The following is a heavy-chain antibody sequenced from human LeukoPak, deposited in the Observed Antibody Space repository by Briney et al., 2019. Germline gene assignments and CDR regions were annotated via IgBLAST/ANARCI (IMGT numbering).Heavy chain of an antibody. Sequence: PSETLSLTCTVSGGSISSGSYYWSWIRQPAGKGLEWIGRIYTSGSTNYNPSLKSRVTISVDTSKNQFSLKLSSVTAADTAVYYCARHHDYDFWSGYYHFDYWGQGTLVTVSS. V-gene: IGHV4-61*02. J-gene: IGHJ4*02. CDR2: IYTSGST. CDR1: GGSISSGSYY. D-gene: IGHD3-3*01. CDR3: ARHHDYDFWSGYYHFDY.